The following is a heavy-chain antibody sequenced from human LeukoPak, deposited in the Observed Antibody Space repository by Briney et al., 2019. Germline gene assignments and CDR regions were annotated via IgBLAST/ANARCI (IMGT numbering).Heavy chain of an antibody. CDR2: IGSRSTYT. V-gene: IGHV3-11*06. D-gene: IGHD1-14*01. CDR1: GFSFSDYD. J-gene: IGHJ4*02. CDR3: ARAQGPGY. Sequence: GGSLRLSCAASGFSFSDYDMSWIRQAPGKGLEWVSYIGSRSTYTNYADSVKGRFTISRDNVKNSLYLQMNSLRAEDTAVYYCARAQGPGYWGQGTLVTVSP.